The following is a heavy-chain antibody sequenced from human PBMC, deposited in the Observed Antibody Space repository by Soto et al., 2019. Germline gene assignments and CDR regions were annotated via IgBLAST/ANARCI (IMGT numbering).Heavy chain of an antibody. D-gene: IGHD6-19*01. CDR1: GDSLSGTYW. J-gene: IGHJ4*02. V-gene: IGHV4-4*02. CDR2: IPYSGTT. CDR3: ARHILVTGTRGFDF. Sequence: QVQLQESGPGLVKPSETLSLTCAVSGDSLSGTYWWSWVRQAPGGGLQWIGDIPYSGTTHYDPSLMCRVTISMDKSRSEFSLTLISVTAADSASYYCARHILVTGTRGFDFWGQGILVTVSS.